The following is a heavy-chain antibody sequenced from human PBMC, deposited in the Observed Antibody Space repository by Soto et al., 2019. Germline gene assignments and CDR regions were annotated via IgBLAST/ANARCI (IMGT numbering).Heavy chain of an antibody. V-gene: IGHV5-51*01. CDR2: IFPGDSDT. Sequence: GESLKISCNASGYNFGAYWIGWVRQMPGRGLEWMGIIFPGDSDTRYSPSFQGQVTISADKSISAVYLQWRSLKASDTATYFCARGGFIGTTPDYWGQGTRVPVSS. J-gene: IGHJ4*02. CDR1: GYNFGAYW. CDR3: ARGGFIGTTPDY. D-gene: IGHD1-7*01.